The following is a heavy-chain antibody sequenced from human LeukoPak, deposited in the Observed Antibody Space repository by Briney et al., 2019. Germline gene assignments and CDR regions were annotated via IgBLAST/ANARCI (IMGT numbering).Heavy chain of an antibody. J-gene: IGHJ6*02. CDR3: VRALRGSRNGLDV. CDR2: INSDETNI. Sequence: GGSLRLACAASGLSFSYDWMDWVRQGRGKGLGCVSRINSDETNIGYADSVKGRFTISRDNVKNALYLQMNSLGDEDTAVYYCVRALRGSRNGLDVWGQGTTVTVSS. CDR1: GLSFSYDW. V-gene: IGHV3-74*01. D-gene: IGHD3-10*01.